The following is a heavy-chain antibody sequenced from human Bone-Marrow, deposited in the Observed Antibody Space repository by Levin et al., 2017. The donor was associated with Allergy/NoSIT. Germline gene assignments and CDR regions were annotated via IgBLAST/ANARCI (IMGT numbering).Heavy chain of an antibody. CDR1: GASISSYY. D-gene: IGHD3-10*01. CDR3: ARVRYYGSGSGGYFDH. CDR2: TYYRGSI. Sequence: PSETLSLTCTVSGASISSYYWSWIRQPPGKGLEWIGYTYYRGSINHNPSLKSRVTISVDTSKNQFSLKLSSVTAADTAMYYCARVRYYGSGSGGYFDHWGQGTLVTVSS. J-gene: IGHJ4*02. V-gene: IGHV4-59*01.